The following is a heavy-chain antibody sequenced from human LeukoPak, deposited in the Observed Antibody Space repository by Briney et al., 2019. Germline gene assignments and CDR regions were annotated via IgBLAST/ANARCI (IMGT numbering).Heavy chain of an antibody. CDR3: AREIGPIQLHLWGSAFDY. CDR1: GFTFTNYY. J-gene: IGHJ4*02. Sequence: ASVKVSCKASGFTFTNYYIHWVRQAPGQGLEWMGIINPGGRSTSYAQKFQGRVTMTRDTSTSTVYMELSSLRSEDTAVYYCAREIGPIQLHLWGSAFDYWGQGTLVTVSS. V-gene: IGHV1-46*01. CDR2: INPGGRST. D-gene: IGHD5-24*01.